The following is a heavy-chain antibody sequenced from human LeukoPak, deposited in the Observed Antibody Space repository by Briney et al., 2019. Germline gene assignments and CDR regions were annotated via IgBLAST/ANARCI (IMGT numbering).Heavy chain of an antibody. Sequence: PGGSLRLSCAASGFTFSSYGMHWVRQAPGKGLEWVAFIRYDGSNKYYADSVKGRFTISRDYSKSTLYLQVNSLRPEDTAVYYCAKLSGAYGDSRDYWGQGTLVTVSS. CDR2: IRYDGSNK. J-gene: IGHJ4*02. CDR1: GFTFSSYG. D-gene: IGHD4-17*01. CDR3: AKLSGAYGDSRDY. V-gene: IGHV3-30*02.